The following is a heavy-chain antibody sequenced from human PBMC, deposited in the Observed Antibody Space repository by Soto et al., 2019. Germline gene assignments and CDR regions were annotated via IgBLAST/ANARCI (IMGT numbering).Heavy chain of an antibody. Sequence: EVQLVESGGGLVQPGGSLRLSCAASGFTFSSYNMNWVRQAPGKGLEWVSYISSSSSTIYYADSVKGRFTISRDNAKNSLYLQMHSLRDEDTAVYYCARDRRGMQWLDGWYFDLWGRGTLVTVSS. D-gene: IGHD6-19*01. CDR2: ISSSSSTI. CDR3: ARDRRGMQWLDGWYFDL. CDR1: GFTFSSYN. V-gene: IGHV3-48*02. J-gene: IGHJ2*01.